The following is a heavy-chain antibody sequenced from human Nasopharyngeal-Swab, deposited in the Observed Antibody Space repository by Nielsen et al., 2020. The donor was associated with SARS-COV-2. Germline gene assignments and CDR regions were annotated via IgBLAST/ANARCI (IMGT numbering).Heavy chain of an antibody. CDR3: ARVGAGHGY. Sequence: GESLKISCAASGFTVSSNYMSWVRQAPGKGPEWVSVIYSGGSTYYADSVKGRFTISRDNSKNTLYLQMNSLRAEDTAVYYCARVGAGHGYWGQGTLVTVSS. D-gene: IGHD4/OR15-4a*01. J-gene: IGHJ4*02. CDR1: GFTVSSNY. CDR2: IYSGGST. V-gene: IGHV3-53*01.